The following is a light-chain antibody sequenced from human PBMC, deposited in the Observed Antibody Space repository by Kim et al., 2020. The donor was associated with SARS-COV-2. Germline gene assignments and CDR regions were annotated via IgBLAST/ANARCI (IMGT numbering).Light chain of an antibody. J-gene: IGLJ3*02. V-gene: IGLV2-8*01. CDR1: SIDVGGYNY. Sequence: QSALTQPPSASGSPGQSVTISCTGTSIDVGGYNYVSWYQQHPGKAPKLMIYEVSKRPSGVPDRFSGFKSGNTASLTVSGLQAEDETDYYCSSYAGSNNWLFGGGTQLTVL. CDR3: SSYAGSNNWL. CDR2: EVS.